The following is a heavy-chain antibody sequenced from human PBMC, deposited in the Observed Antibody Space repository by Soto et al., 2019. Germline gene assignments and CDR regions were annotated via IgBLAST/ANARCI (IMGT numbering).Heavy chain of an antibody. CDR3: ARQGYSSSWYY. V-gene: IGHV4-39*01. D-gene: IGHD6-13*01. J-gene: IGHJ4*02. CDR1: GGSLSSSSYY. CDR2: IYYSGST. Sequence: SETLSLTCTVSGGSLSSSSYYWGWIRQPPGKGLEWIGSIYYSGSTYYNPSLKSRVTISVDTSKNQFSLKLSSVTAADTAVYYCARQGYSSSWYYWGQGTLVTVSS.